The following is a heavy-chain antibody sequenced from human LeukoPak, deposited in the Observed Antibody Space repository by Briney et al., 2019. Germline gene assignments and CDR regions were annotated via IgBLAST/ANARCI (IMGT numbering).Heavy chain of an antibody. J-gene: IGHJ4*02. CDR2: ISGSGGST. CDR1: GFTFSSYA. D-gene: IGHD5-24*01. V-gene: IGHV3-23*01. Sequence: GGSLRLSCAASGFTFSSYAMSWVRQAPGKGLEWVSAISGSGGSTYYADSVKGRFTISRDNSKNTLYLQMNSLGAEDTAVYYCAKDGTATISYYFDYRGQGTLVTVYS. CDR3: AKDGTATISYYFDY.